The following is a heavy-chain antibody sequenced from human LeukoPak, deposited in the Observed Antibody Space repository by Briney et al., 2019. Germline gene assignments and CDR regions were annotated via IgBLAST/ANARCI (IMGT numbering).Heavy chain of an antibody. D-gene: IGHD4-23*01. Sequence: GGSLRLSCAASGFTFSSYAMHWVRQAPGKGLEYVSAISSNGGSTYYANSVKGRFTISRDNSKNTLYLQMGSLRAEDMAVYYCARGRAHYGGNPTPVDYWGQGTLVTVSS. J-gene: IGHJ4*02. CDR2: ISSNGGST. V-gene: IGHV3-64*01. CDR3: ARGRAHYGGNPTPVDY. CDR1: GFTFSSYA.